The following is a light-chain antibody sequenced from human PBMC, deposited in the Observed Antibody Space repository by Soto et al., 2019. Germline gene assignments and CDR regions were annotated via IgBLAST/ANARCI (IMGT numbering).Light chain of an antibody. CDR3: QHYISYPET. V-gene: IGKV1-5*03. CDR1: QTISSW. J-gene: IGKJ1*01. CDR2: KAS. Sequence: DIQMTQSPSTLSGSVGARVTITCRASQTISSWLAWYQQKPGKAPKLLIYKASTLKSGVPSRFSGSGSGTEFTLTISSLQPDDFATYYCQHYISYPETFGQGTKVELK.